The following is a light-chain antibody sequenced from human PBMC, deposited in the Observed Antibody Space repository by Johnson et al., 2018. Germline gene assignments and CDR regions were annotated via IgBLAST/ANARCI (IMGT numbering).Light chain of an antibody. V-gene: IGLV1-51*02. CDR1: SSNIGNNY. CDR3: GTWDSSLSAGNV. Sequence: QSVLTQPPSVSAAPGQKVTISCSGSSSNIGNNYVSWYQQLPGTAPKLLIYENNKRPSGIPDRFSGSKSGTSATLGITGLQTGDEDDYYCGTWDSSLSAGNVFRTGTKVTVL. J-gene: IGLJ1*01. CDR2: ENN.